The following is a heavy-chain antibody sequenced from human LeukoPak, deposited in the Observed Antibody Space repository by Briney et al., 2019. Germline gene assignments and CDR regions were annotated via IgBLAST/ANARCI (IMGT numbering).Heavy chain of an antibody. CDR1: GFTFSDYG. J-gene: IGHJ4*02. CDR2: IRYDGSNK. D-gene: IGHD6-19*01. Sequence: PGGSLRLSCAASGFTFSDYGMHWVRQAPGKGLEWVAFIRYDGSNKYYADSVKGRFTISRDNSKNTLYLQMNSLRAEDTAVYYCARDGQWLVRFTLDYWGQGTLVTVSS. V-gene: IGHV3-30*02. CDR3: ARDGQWLVRFTLDY.